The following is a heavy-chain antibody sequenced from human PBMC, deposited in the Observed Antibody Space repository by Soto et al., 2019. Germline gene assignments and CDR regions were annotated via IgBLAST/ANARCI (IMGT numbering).Heavy chain of an antibody. CDR1: GGTFSRYA. J-gene: IGHJ6*02. CDR2: IIPIFGPA. D-gene: IGHD6-13*01. V-gene: IGHV1-69*01. CDR3: ESSISSSWYKYYGMDV. Sequence: QLQLVQSGAEVKKPGSSVKVSCKASGGTFSRYAISWVRQAPGQGLEWMGGIIPIFGPANYAQKFQGRVTITADESTSTAYMELSSLRSEDTAVYYCESSISSSWYKYYGMDVWGQGTTVTVSS.